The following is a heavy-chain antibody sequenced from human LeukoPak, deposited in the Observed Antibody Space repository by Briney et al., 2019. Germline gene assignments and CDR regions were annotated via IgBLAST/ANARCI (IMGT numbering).Heavy chain of an antibody. CDR3: ARGGYYYYGMDV. Sequence: SETLSLTCTVSGGSISSYYWSWVRQPPGKGLEWIGYIYYSGSTNYNPSLKSRVTISVDTSKNQFSLKLSSVTAADTAVYYCARGGYYYYGMDVWGQGTTVTVSS. CDR1: GGSISSYY. J-gene: IGHJ6*02. V-gene: IGHV4-59*01. CDR2: IYYSGST.